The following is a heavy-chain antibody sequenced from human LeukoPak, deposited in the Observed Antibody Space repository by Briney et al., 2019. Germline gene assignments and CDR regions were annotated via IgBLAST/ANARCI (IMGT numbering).Heavy chain of an antibody. Sequence: SETLSLTCTVSGGSISSGSYYWSWIRQPAGKGLEWIGRIYISGSTKYNPSLKSRVTMSVDTSKNQFSLKLGSVTAADTAVYYCARGKTTVYCGGDCYAFDYWGQGSLVTVSS. J-gene: IGHJ4*02. D-gene: IGHD2-21*02. CDR2: IYISGST. CDR3: ARGKTTVYCGGDCYAFDY. V-gene: IGHV4-61*02. CDR1: GGSISSGSYY.